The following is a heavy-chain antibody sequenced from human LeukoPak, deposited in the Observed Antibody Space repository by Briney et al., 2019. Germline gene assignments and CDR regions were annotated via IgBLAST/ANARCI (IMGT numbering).Heavy chain of an antibody. CDR2: MNPNSGNT. Sequence: GASVKVSCKASGYTFTSYDINWVRQATGQGLEWMGWMNPNSGNTGYAQKFQGRVTITRNTSISTAYMELSSLRSEDTAVYYCARGVRYDFWSGASDWFDPWGQGTLVTVSS. CDR1: GYTFTSYD. CDR3: ARGVRYDFWSGASDWFDP. V-gene: IGHV1-8*03. D-gene: IGHD3-3*01. J-gene: IGHJ5*02.